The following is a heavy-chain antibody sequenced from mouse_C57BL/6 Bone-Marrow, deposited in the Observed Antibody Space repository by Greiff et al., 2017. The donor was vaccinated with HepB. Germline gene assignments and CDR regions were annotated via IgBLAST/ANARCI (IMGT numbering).Heavy chain of an antibody. D-gene: IGHD2-2*01. V-gene: IGHV1-54*01. CDR2: INPGSGGT. CDR1: GYAFTNYL. J-gene: IGHJ4*01. CDR3: ARMGYVHAMDY. Sequence: QVQLQQSGAELVRPGTSVKVSCKASGYAFTNYLIEWVKQRPGQGLEWIGVINPGSGGTNYNEKFKGKATLTADKSSSTAYMQLSSLTSEDSAVYFCARMGYVHAMDYWGQGTSVTVSS.